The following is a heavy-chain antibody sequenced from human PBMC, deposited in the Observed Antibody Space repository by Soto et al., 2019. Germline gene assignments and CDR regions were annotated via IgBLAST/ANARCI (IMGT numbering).Heavy chain of an antibody. Sequence: QVQLLQSGPEVKKPGASVKLSCKASGYTFASFGVAWVRQAPGQGLEWLGWFRGYNGKTNLAQRLQDRVTMPTDTXXGTAYRELRTLRSDDTGIYLCARCDIVTGNFPIAYWGQGTLVTVSA. CDR2: FRGYNGKT. V-gene: IGHV1-18*01. D-gene: IGHD3-9*01. J-gene: IGHJ4*02. CDR1: GYTFASFG. CDR3: ARCDIVTGNFPIAY.